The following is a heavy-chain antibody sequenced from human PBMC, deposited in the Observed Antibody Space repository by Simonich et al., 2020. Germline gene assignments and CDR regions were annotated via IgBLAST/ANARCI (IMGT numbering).Heavy chain of an antibody. CDR2: ISAYHGKT. Sequence: QVQLVQSGAEVKKPGASVKVSCKASGYTFTSYGISWVRQAPGQGLEWMGWISAYHGKTNNAQKLQGIVTMTPDTSTSPAYMELRSLRSDDTAVYYCARASRGTWWYYYFDYWGQGTLVTVSS. V-gene: IGHV1-18*01. CDR1: GYTFTSYG. CDR3: ARASRGTWWYYYFDY. J-gene: IGHJ4*02. D-gene: IGHD2-15*01.